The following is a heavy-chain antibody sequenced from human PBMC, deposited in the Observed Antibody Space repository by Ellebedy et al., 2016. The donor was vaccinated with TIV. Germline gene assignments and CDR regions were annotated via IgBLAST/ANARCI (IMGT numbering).Heavy chain of an antibody. CDR3: ARSSFGNGYYGSIDY. D-gene: IGHD3-3*01. J-gene: IGHJ4*02. V-gene: IGHV1-46*03. CDR2: INPSGGST. CDR1: GGTFSSYA. Sequence: AASVKVSCKASGGTFSSYAISWVRQAPGQGLEWMGKINPSGGSTSNAHHLQGRISMTRDTSTSTVYMELSSLRSEDTAMYYCARSSFGNGYYGSIDYWGQGTLVTVSS.